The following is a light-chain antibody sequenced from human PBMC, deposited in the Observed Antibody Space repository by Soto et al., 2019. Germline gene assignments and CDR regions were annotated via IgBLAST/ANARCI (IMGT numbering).Light chain of an antibody. Sequence: EIVLTQSPCTLSLSAGERATLSCRASQSVSSNYFAWFQQRPGQAPILLFYDASTRATGISDRFSGSGSGKDFTLIISRLEDEDFAVYYCQQYGSSGTFGQGTKVDIK. CDR1: QSVSSNY. CDR3: QQYGSSGT. CDR2: DAS. V-gene: IGKV3-20*01. J-gene: IGKJ1*01.